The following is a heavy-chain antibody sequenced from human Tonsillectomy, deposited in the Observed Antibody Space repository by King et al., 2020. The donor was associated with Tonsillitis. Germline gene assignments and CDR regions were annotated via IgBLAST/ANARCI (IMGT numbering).Heavy chain of an antibody. CDR3: AKGMLGPLGTTFTFDY. D-gene: IGHD2/OR15-2a*01. CDR1: GFTFDDYT. J-gene: IGHJ4*02. Sequence: VQLVESGGVVVQPGGSLRLSCAASGFTFDDYTMHWVRQSPGKGLEWVSLISWDGGSTYYADSVKGRFTISRDNSKNSLYLQMNSLRTEDTALYYCAKGMLGPLGTTFTFDYCGQGTLVTVSS. V-gene: IGHV3-43*01. CDR2: ISWDGGST.